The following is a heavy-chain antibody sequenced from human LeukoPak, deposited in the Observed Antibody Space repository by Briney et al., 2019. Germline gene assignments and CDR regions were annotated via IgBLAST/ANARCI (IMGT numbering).Heavy chain of an antibody. CDR1: GGTFSSYA. D-gene: IGHD3-10*01. J-gene: IGHJ4*02. CDR3: ARVHGSGSYYYYFDY. CDR2: IIPIFGTA. V-gene: IGHV1-69*13. Sequence: SGKVSYKASGGTFSSYAISWVRQAPGQGLGWMGGIIPIFGTANYAQKFQGRVTITADEYTSTAYLELSSLRSEDTAVYYCARVHGSGSYYYYFDYWGQGTLVTVSS.